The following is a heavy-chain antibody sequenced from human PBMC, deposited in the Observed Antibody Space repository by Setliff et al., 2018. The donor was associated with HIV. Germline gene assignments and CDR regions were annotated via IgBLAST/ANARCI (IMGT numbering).Heavy chain of an antibody. CDR1: GYTFTTFG. CDR3: ARLGSGWSDSYYYAMDV. Sequence: ASVKVSCKASGYTFTTFGISWVRQAPGQGLEWMGWISAYSGHTNYAQKFQGRVTMTTDTSTSTAYMELRSLRSDDTAVYYCARLGSGWSDSYYYAMDVWGQGTTVTVSS. J-gene: IGHJ6*02. CDR2: ISAYSGHT. V-gene: IGHV1-18*01. D-gene: IGHD6-19*01.